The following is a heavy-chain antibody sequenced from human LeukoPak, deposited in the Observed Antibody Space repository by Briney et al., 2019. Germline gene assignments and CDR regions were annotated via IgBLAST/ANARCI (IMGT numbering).Heavy chain of an antibody. Sequence: GGSLRLSCAPSGFTFSSYSMNWVRQAPGKGLEWVSSISSSSSYIYYADSVKGRFTISRDNAKNSLYLQMNSLRAEDTAVYYCARDLDTAMVGGHDYWGQGTLVTVSS. J-gene: IGHJ4*02. CDR3: ARDLDTAMVGGHDY. V-gene: IGHV3-21*01. CDR2: ISSSSSYI. CDR1: GFTFSSYS. D-gene: IGHD5-18*01.